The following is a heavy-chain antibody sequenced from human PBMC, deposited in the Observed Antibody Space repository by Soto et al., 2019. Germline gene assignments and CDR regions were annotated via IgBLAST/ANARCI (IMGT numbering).Heavy chain of an antibody. CDR3: ARGVSAGTTPFDH. D-gene: IGHD1-7*01. J-gene: IGHJ4*02. Sequence: SETLSLTCTVSGGSISSYYWSWIRQPPGEGLEWIWYIYYNGSTTNNPSRQSRVTISVDTSKNHSSLKLRAVTAADTAVYYCARGVSAGTTPFDHWGQGTQVTVSS. CDR1: GGSISSYY. V-gene: IGHV4-59*01. CDR2: IYYNGST.